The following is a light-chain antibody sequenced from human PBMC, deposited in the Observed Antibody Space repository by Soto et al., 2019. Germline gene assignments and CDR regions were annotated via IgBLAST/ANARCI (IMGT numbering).Light chain of an antibody. Sequence: QSALTQPRSVSGSPGQSVTISCTGTSSDIGGYNFVSWYQHHPGKVPKLILYDVSKRPSGVPDRFSGSKSGNTASLSISGLQAEDEADYYCCSYAGTYTLVFGGGTKLTVL. J-gene: IGLJ3*02. V-gene: IGLV2-11*01. CDR2: DVS. CDR3: CSYAGTYTLV. CDR1: SSDIGGYNF.